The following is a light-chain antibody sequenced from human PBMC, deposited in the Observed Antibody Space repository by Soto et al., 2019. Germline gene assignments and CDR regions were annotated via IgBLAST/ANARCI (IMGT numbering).Light chain of an antibody. Sequence: EIVLTQSPATLSLSPGEGATLSCRASQSVSSYLAWYQQKPGQAPRLLIYDASNRATGIPARFSGSGSRADFALTISSLEPEDPAVYYCQQRSNWPLTFGGGTKVEIK. CDR2: DAS. V-gene: IGKV3-11*01. CDR3: QQRSNWPLT. CDR1: QSVSSY. J-gene: IGKJ4*01.